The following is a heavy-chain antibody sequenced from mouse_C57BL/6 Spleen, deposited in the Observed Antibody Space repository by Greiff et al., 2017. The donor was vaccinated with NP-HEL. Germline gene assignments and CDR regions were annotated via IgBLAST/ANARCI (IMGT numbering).Heavy chain of an antibody. D-gene: IGHD1-1*01. Sequence: VKLMESGAELVRPGTSVTVSCKASGYAFTNSLIEWVKQRPGPGLEWIGVINPGSGGTNYNEKFKGKATLTADKSSSTAYMQLSSLTSEDSAVYFCARGGITTVSMDYWGQGTSVTVSS. CDR2: INPGSGGT. J-gene: IGHJ4*01. CDR1: GYAFTNSL. V-gene: IGHV1-54*01. CDR3: ARGGITTVSMDY.